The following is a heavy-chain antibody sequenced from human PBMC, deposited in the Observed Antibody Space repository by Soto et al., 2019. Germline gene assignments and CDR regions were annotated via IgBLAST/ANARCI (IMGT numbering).Heavy chain of an antibody. CDR2: ISGSGGST. CDR1: GFTFSSYA. V-gene: IGHV3-23*01. D-gene: IGHD2-2*01. J-gene: IGHJ6*02. Sequence: PGGSLRLSCAASGFTFSSYAMSWVRQAPGKGLEWVSAISGSGGSTYYADSVKGRLTISRDNSKNTLYLQMNSLRAEDTAVYYCAKDGYEHCSSTSCYSWDYYYGMDVWGQGTTVTVSS. CDR3: AKDGYEHCSSTSCYSWDYYYGMDV.